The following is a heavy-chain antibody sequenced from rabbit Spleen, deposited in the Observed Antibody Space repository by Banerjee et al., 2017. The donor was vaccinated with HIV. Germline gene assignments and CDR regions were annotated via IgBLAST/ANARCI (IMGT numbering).Heavy chain of an antibody. CDR1: GFDFSVYG. Sequence: QEQLVESGGGLVQPGGSLKLSCKASGFDFSVYGLSWVRQAPGKGLEWIGYIDPIFGRTYYASWVNGRSTISSHNAQNTLYLQLNSLTAADTATYFCVRDLGYDDYSEKGYFNLWGQGTLVTVS. CDR2: IDPIFGRT. D-gene: IGHD2-1*01. J-gene: IGHJ4*01. V-gene: IGHV1S47*01. CDR3: VRDLGYDDYSEKGYFNL.